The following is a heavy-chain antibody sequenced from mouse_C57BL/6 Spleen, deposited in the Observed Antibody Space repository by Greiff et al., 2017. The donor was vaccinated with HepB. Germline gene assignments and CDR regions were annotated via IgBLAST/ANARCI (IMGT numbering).Heavy chain of an antibody. CDR2: IRNKANGYTT. V-gene: IGHV7-3*01. CDR3: ARYPLSGSSPYAMDY. Sequence: EVKVVESGGGLVQPGGSLSLSCAASGFTFTDYYMSWVRQPPGKALEWLGFIRNKANGYTTEYSASVKGRFTISRDNSHSILYLQMNALRAEDSATYYCARYPLSGSSPYAMDYWGQGTSVTVSS. J-gene: IGHJ4*01. D-gene: IGHD1-1*01. CDR1: GFTFTDYY.